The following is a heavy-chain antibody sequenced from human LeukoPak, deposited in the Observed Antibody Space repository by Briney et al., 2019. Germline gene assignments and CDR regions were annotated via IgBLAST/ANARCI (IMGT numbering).Heavy chain of an antibody. V-gene: IGHV4-61*02. CDR2: IYTSGTT. J-gene: IGHJ6*03. CDR3: ARWSGSVTARNYYYYMDV. Sequence: PSETLSLTCTVSGGSVRRGNYYWAWIRQPAGSGLEWIGRIYTSGTTDYNPSLRTRVTISVDASRNQFSLNLSSVTAADTAVYYCARWSGSVTARNYYYYMDVWGEGTTVTVSS. D-gene: IGHD6-6*01. CDR1: GGSVRRGNYY.